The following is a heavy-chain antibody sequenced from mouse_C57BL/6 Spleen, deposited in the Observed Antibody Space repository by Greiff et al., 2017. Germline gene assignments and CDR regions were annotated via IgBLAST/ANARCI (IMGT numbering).Heavy chain of an antibody. CDR2: ILPGSGST. CDR3: ARYVSAWFAY. V-gene: IGHV1-9*01. Sequence: VQLQESGAELMKPGASVKLSCKATGYTFTGYWIEWVKQRPGHGLEWIGEILPGSGSTNYNAKFKGKATFTADTSSNTAYMQLSSLTTEDSAIYYCARYVSAWFAYWGQGTLVTVSA. CDR1: GYTFTGYW. J-gene: IGHJ3*01.